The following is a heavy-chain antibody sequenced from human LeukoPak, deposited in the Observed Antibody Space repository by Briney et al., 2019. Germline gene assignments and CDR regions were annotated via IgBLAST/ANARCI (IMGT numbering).Heavy chain of an antibody. CDR1: GYTFTSYD. CDR3: ARGTYYYGSGSYTY. J-gene: IGHJ4*02. V-gene: IGHV1-8*01. D-gene: IGHD3-10*01. CDR2: MNPNSGNT. Sequence: ASVKVSCKASGYTFTSYDINWVRQATGQGLEWMGWMNPNSGNTGYAQKFQGRVTMTRNTSISTAYMELSSLRPEDTAVYYCARGTYYYGSGSYTYWGQGTLVTVSS.